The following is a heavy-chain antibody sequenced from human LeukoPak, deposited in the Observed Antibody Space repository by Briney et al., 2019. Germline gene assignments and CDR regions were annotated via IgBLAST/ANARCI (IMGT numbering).Heavy chain of an antibody. CDR1: NDSISPLY. CDR2: IFYSGTT. V-gene: IGHV4-59*11. CDR3: ARGGSAAKYYFDS. Sequence: SETLSLTWTVSNDSISPLYWGWIRQPPGKGLEFIGYIFYSGTTNFNPSLKSRVTLSVDTPKNQFSLRLNSVTAADTAVYYCARGGSAAKYYFDSWGQGTLVTVSS. J-gene: IGHJ4*02. D-gene: IGHD6-13*01.